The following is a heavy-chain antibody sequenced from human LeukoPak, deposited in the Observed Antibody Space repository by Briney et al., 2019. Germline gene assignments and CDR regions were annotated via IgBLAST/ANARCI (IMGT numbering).Heavy chain of an antibody. J-gene: IGHJ4*02. CDR3: VRDVGQLRSDY. Sequence: SETLSLTCVVSGYSISSDYFWGWIRQPPGKGLEWIGTISHSGTTFYNPSLKTRITISVDTSRNQFSLKLSSVTAADTAVYYCVRDVGQLRSDYWGPGTLVTVSS. CDR2: ISHSGTT. D-gene: IGHD2-2*01. CDR1: GYSISSDYF. V-gene: IGHV4-38-2*02.